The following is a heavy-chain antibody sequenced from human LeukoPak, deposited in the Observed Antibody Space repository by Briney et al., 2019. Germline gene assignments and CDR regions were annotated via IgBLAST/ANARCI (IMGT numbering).Heavy chain of an antibody. J-gene: IGHJ3*02. Sequence: GGSLRLSCAASGFTVSSNYMSWVRQAPGKGLEWVSVIYSGGSTYYADSVKGRFTISRDNSKNTLYLQMNSLRAEDTAVYYCARDMNNGDYAFDIWGQGTMVTVSS. CDR2: IYSGGST. D-gene: IGHD4-17*01. V-gene: IGHV3-53*01. CDR1: GFTVSSNY. CDR3: ARDMNNGDYAFDI.